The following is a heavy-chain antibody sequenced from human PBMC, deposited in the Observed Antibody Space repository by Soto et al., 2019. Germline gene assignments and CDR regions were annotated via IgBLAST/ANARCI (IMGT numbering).Heavy chain of an antibody. CDR3: ARDAVITFGGPTDILYYFDY. CDR2: ISYDGSNK. CDR1: GFTFSSYA. D-gene: IGHD3-16*01. J-gene: IGHJ4*02. Sequence: GGSLRLSCAASGFTFSSYAMHWVRQAPGKGLEWVAVISYDGSNKYYADSVKGRFTISRDNSKNTLYLQMNSLRAEDTAVYYCARDAVITFGGPTDILYYFDYWGQGTLVTVSS. V-gene: IGHV3-30-3*01.